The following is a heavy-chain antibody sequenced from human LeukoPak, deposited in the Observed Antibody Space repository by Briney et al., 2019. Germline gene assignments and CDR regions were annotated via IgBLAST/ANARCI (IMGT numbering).Heavy chain of an antibody. D-gene: IGHD1-1*01. CDR1: GISFSDYV. Sequence: AGSLRLSCVASGISFSDYVMTWVRQAPGKGLEWVSAISNRDGSSTDYADSVKGRFTIARDNSRNTVYLQKNSVRAEDTALYYCTTRVGGTPDYWGLGTLVTVSS. CDR2: ISNRDGSST. J-gene: IGHJ4*02. V-gene: IGHV3-23*01. CDR3: TTRVGGTPDY.